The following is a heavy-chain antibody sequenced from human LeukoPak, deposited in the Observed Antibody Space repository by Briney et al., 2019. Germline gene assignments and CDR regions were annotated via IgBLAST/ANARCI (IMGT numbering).Heavy chain of an antibody. Sequence: GGSLRLSCAASGFTFSTYTMKWVRQAPGKGLEWVSSISGSSSYIYYTDPVQGRFTISRDNAKNSLYLQMNSLRVEDTAVYYCARAGNYYSSGSYFGYWGQGTLVTVSS. V-gene: IGHV3-21*01. J-gene: IGHJ4*02. CDR3: ARAGNYYSSGSYFGY. CDR1: GFTFSTYT. CDR2: ISGSSSYI. D-gene: IGHD3-10*01.